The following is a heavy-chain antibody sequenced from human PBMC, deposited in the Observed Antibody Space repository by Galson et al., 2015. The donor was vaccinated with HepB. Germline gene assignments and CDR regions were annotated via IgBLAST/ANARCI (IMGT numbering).Heavy chain of an antibody. J-gene: IGHJ6*02. CDR1: GFTFSSYG. CDR3: AKEGATPSRLGGMDV. Sequence: SLRLSCAASGFTFSSYGLHWVRQAPGKGLEWVAVISYDGSNKYYADSVKGRFTISRDNSKNTLYLQMNSLRAEDTAVYYCAKEGATPSRLGGMDVWGQGTTVTVSS. D-gene: IGHD3-16*01. V-gene: IGHV3-30*18. CDR2: ISYDGSNK.